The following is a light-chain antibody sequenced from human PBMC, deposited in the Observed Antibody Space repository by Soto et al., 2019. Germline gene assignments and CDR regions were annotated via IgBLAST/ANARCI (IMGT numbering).Light chain of an antibody. Sequence: QSVLTQPASVSRSPGQSITISCTGTSSDVGTYNYVSWYQQHPGKAPELMIYDVSNRPSGVSNRFSGSKSGNTASLTISGLQAEDEADYYCSSYTSSSTLVVFGGGTKLTVL. V-gene: IGLV2-14*01. CDR3: SSYTSSSTLVV. CDR1: SSDVGTYNY. J-gene: IGLJ2*01. CDR2: DVS.